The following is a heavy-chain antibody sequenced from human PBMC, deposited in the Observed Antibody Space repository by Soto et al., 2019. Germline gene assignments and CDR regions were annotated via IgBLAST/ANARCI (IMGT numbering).Heavy chain of an antibody. CDR2: IYSGGTT. CDR1: GVTVSSNY. V-gene: IGHV3-66*01. CDR3: ARGGSASGGYYYYVMDV. J-gene: IGHJ6*02. Sequence: GGSVRLSCTASGVTVSSNYMSWVRQAPGKGLEWVSVIYSGGTTYYADSVKGRFTISRDNSKNTLYLQMNSLRAEDTAVYYCARGGSASGGYYYYVMDVWGQGTTVTVSS. D-gene: IGHD3-16*01.